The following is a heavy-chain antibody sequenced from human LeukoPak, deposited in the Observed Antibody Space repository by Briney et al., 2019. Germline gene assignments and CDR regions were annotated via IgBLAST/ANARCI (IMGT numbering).Heavy chain of an antibody. CDR1: GFTFSSYG. Sequence: GGSLRLSCAASGFTFSSYGMHWVRQAPGKGLEWVAFIRYDGSNKYYADSVKGRFTISRDNSKNTLFLQMNSLRAEDTAVYYCAVVPASISDASGIWGQGTMVTVSS. J-gene: IGHJ3*02. D-gene: IGHD2-2*01. CDR3: AVVPASISDASGI. V-gene: IGHV3-30*02. CDR2: IRYDGSNK.